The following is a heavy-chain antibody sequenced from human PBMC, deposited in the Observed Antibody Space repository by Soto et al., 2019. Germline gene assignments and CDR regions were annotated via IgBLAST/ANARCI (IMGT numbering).Heavy chain of an antibody. CDR2: IYYSGST. Sequence: SSETLSLTCTVSGATVSRGDYYWSWIRQPPGKGLEWIGYIYYSGSTYYNPSLKSRVTISVDTSKNQFSLKLSSVTAADTAVYYCARADDSSGYYYNYFDYWGQGTLVTVSS. D-gene: IGHD3-22*01. J-gene: IGHJ4*02. CDR3: ARADDSSGYYYNYFDY. V-gene: IGHV4-30-4*01. CDR1: GATVSRGDYY.